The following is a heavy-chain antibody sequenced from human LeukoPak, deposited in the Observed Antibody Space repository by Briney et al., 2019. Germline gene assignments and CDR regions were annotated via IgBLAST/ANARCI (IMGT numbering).Heavy chain of an antibody. V-gene: IGHV1-2*02. CDR1: GHTFTGYY. Sequence: ASVKVSCKASGHTFTGYYMHWVRQAPGQGLEWMGWINPNSGGTNYAQKFQGRVTMTRDTSISTAYMELSRLRSDDTAVYYCARGGSGSYYGEGEFDYWGQGTLVTVSS. J-gene: IGHJ4*02. D-gene: IGHD3-10*01. CDR3: ARGGSGSYYGEGEFDY. CDR2: INPNSGGT.